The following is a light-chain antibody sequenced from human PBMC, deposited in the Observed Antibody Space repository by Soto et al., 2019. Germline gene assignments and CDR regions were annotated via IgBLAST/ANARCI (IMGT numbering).Light chain of an antibody. V-gene: IGKV3-15*01. Sequence: EIVMTQSPATLSVSPGERATLSCRASQSVSSDLAWYHQKPGQAPRLLIYGASTRATGIPAMFSGSGSGTEFTLTINSLQSEDFAVYYCQQYNNWPRTFGQGTKV. J-gene: IGKJ1*01. CDR3: QQYNNWPRT. CDR1: QSVSSD. CDR2: GAS.